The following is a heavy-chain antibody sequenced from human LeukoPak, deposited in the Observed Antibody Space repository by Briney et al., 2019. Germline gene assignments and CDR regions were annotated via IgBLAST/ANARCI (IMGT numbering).Heavy chain of an antibody. D-gene: IGHD3-22*01. J-gene: IGHJ4*02. V-gene: IGHV4-39*01. Sequence: SETLSLTCTVSGGSISSSSYYWGWIRQPPGKGLEWIGSIYYSGSTYYNPSLKSGVTISVDTSKNQFSLKLSSVTAADTAVYYCACYYDSSGYRFDYWGQGTLVTVSS. CDR3: ACYYDSSGYRFDY. CDR1: GGSISSSSYY. CDR2: IYYSGST.